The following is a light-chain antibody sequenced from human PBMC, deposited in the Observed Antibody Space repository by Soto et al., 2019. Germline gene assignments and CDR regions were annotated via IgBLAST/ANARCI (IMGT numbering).Light chain of an antibody. Sequence: EIVLTQSPGTLSLSPGERATLSCRASQSVSSSYLAWYQQKPGQAPRLLIYGASSRATGIPDRFSGSGSGTDFTLTISRLEPEDFAVYYSQQYGSVFGQGTKLEIK. CDR1: QSVSSSY. V-gene: IGKV3-20*01. CDR2: GAS. CDR3: QQYGSV. J-gene: IGKJ2*01.